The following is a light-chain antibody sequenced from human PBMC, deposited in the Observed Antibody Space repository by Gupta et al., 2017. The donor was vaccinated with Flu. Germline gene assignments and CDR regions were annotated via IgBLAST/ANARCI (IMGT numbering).Light chain of an antibody. Sequence: GTISCTGSDSNIGAGYDVHWYLKLPGTAPKLLIYGNTNRPSGVPDRFSGSKSGTSPSLAITGLQAEDEAYYYCQSYDSSLSGVEFGGGTKLTVL. CDR3: QSYDSSLSGVE. CDR2: GNT. V-gene: IGLV1-40*01. CDR1: DSNIGAGYD. J-gene: IGLJ2*01.